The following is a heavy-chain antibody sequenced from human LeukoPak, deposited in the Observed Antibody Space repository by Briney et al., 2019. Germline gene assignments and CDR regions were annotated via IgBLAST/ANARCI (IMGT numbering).Heavy chain of an antibody. CDR3: ARGSFRSTTFDAFDI. Sequence: SETLSLTCTVSGGSIRSYYWSWIRQPPGKGLEWIAYIYYSGSTYYNPSLKSRVTIPVDTSKNQFSLKLSSVTAADTAVYYCARGSFRSTTFDAFDIWGQGTMVTVSS. J-gene: IGHJ3*02. CDR2: IYYSGST. V-gene: IGHV4-59*12. D-gene: IGHD1-26*01. CDR1: GGSIRSYY.